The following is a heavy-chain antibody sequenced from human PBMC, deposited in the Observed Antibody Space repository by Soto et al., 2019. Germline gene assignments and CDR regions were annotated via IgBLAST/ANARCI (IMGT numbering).Heavy chain of an antibody. V-gene: IGHV1-69*06. CDR2: IIPIFGTA. Sequence: SVKVSCKASGGTFSSYAISGVRQAPGQGLEWMEEIIPIFGTANYAQKFQGRVAITADKSTSTAYMELSSLRSEDTAVYYCARAPPLTDISSGYYFDAFDIWGQGTMVTVSS. J-gene: IGHJ3*02. D-gene: IGHD3-22*01. CDR3: ARAPPLTDISSGYYFDAFDI. CDR1: GGTFSSYA.